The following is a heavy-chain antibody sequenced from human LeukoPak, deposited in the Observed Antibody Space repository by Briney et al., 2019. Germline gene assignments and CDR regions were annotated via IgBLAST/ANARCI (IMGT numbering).Heavy chain of an antibody. CDR1: GFTFSNYV. V-gene: IGHV3-30-3*01. Sequence: PGRCLRLSCVASGFTFSNYVMHWVRQAPGKGLEWVALISYDGSNENYADSVKGRFTISRDNSKNTLYLQMNSLRAEDTAVYYCARVFRITKTTGMDVWGQGTTVTVPS. D-gene: IGHD3-10*01. J-gene: IGHJ6*02. CDR3: ARVFRITKTTGMDV. CDR2: ISYDGSNE.